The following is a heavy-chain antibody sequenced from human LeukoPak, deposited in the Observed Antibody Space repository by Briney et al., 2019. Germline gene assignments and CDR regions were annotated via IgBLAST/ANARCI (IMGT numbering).Heavy chain of an antibody. Sequence: PGGSLRLSRAASGFTFSSYSMNWVRQAPGKGLEWVSSISSSSSYIYYADSVKGRFTISRDNAKNSLYLQMNSLRAEDTAVYYCAREGSTVTTEGNDDWGQGTLVTVSS. CDR1: GFTFSSYS. CDR2: ISSSSSYI. J-gene: IGHJ4*02. V-gene: IGHV3-21*01. D-gene: IGHD4-17*01. CDR3: AREGSTVTTEGNDD.